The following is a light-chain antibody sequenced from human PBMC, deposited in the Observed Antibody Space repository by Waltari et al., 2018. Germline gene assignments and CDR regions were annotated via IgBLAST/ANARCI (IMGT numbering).Light chain of an antibody. J-gene: IGKJ5*01. CDR1: QSIADN. Sequence: DIVMTQSPATLSVSPGERATFSCRASQSIADNLAWYQQKPAQAPRLLIYGASTRATGVPGRFRGSGSGTEFTLTISSLQSEDVAIYYCQQYNHWPPITFGQGTRLEIK. V-gene: IGKV3-15*01. CDR3: QQYNHWPPIT. CDR2: GAS.